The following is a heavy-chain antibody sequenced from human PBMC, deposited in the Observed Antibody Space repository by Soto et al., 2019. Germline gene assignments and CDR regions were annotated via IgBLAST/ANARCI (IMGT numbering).Heavy chain of an antibody. J-gene: IGHJ2*01. CDR3: ARDIVVVPAAMPRWYLDL. D-gene: IGHD2-2*01. Sequence: LETLSLTCTVSGGSISSYYWSWLRQPPGKGLEWIGYIYYSGSTNYNPSLKSRVTISVDTSKNQFSLKLSSVTAADTAVYYCARDIVVVPAAMPRWYLDLWGRGTLVTVS. V-gene: IGHV4-59*01. CDR1: GGSISSYY. CDR2: IYYSGST.